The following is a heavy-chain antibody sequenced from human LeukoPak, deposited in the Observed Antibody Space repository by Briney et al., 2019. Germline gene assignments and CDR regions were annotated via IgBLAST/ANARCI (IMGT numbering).Heavy chain of an antibody. J-gene: IGHJ3*02. CDR1: GYTFTSYY. Sequence: ASVKVSCKASGYTFTSYYMHWVRQAPGQGLEWMGWINPNSGGTNYAQKFQGRVTMTRDTSISTAYMELSRLRSDDTAVYYCAPGIAAAGTIGHGGFDAFDIWGQGTMVTVSS. D-gene: IGHD6-13*01. V-gene: IGHV1-2*02. CDR2: INPNSGGT. CDR3: APGIAAAGTIGHGGFDAFDI.